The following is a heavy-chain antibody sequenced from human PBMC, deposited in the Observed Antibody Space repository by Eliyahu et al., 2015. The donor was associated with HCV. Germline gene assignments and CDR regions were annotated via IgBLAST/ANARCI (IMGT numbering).Heavy chain of an antibody. CDR1: GGSISSYY. CDR3: ARGSYGASIDY. D-gene: IGHD1-26*01. CDR2: IYYTGST. Sequence: QVQLQESGPGLVKPSETLSLTCTVSGGSISSYYWSWIRQPPGKGLEWIGYIYYTGSTHYIPSLKSRVTMSVDTSENQFSLKLTSVTAADTAVYYCARGSYGASIDYWGQGTLVNVSS. V-gene: IGHV4-59*01. J-gene: IGHJ4*02.